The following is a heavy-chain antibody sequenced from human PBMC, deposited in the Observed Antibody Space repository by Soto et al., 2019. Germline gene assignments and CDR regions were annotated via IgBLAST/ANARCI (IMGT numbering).Heavy chain of an antibody. CDR2: ISHTGRT. V-gene: IGHV4-30-2*01. Sequence: QLQLQESGSGLVKPSQTLSLTCAVSGGSISSGNSYAWSWIRQPPWKGLEWIGTISHTGRTSYNPSLKGRVNMSVDKSKNQFSLKLSSVTAADMAVYYCARAVAPYLGTWFDPWGQGSLVIVSS. CDR3: ARAVAPYLGTWFDP. CDR1: GGSISSGNSYA. J-gene: IGHJ5*02. D-gene: IGHD3-16*01.